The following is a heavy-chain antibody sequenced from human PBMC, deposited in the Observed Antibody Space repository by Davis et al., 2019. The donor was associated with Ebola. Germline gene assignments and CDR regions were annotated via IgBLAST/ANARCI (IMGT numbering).Heavy chain of an antibody. CDR3: ARDLIQLWHNYYYYYGMDV. CDR1: GYTFTSYY. J-gene: IGHJ6*02. D-gene: IGHD5-18*01. CDR2: INPSGGST. V-gene: IGHV1-46*01. Sequence: ASVKVSCKASGYTFTSYYMHWVRQAPGQGLEWMGIINPSGGSTSYAQKLQGRVTMTRDTSTSTVYMELSSLRSEDTAVYYCARDLIQLWHNYYYYYGMDVWGQGTTVTVSS.